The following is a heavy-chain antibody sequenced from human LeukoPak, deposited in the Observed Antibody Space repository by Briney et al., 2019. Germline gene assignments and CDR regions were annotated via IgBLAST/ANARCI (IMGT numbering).Heavy chain of an antibody. CDR2: IYYSGST. CDR1: GGSISSSSYY. Sequence: PSETLSLTCTVSGGSISSSSYYWGWIRQPPGKGLEWIGSIYYSGSTYYNPSLKSRVTISVDTSKNQFSLKLSSVTAADTAVYYCARHAYYDFWSGYYLYYFDYWGQGTLVTVSS. D-gene: IGHD3-3*01. J-gene: IGHJ4*02. CDR3: ARHAYYDFWSGYYLYYFDY. V-gene: IGHV4-39*01.